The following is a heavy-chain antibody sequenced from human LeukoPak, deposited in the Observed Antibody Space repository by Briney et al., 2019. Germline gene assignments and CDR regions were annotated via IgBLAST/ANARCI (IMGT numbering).Heavy chain of an antibody. CDR3: ARVIPTSIGGNWSDP. CDR2: ISASSSYI. D-gene: IGHD2-2*02. CDR1: GFTLRSYS. J-gene: IGHJ5*02. Sequence: GGSLRLSCAASGFTLRSYSMNWVRQAPGKGLEWVSSISASSSYIYYADSVKGRFTISRDNAKNSLYLQMNSLRAEDTAVYYCARVIPTSIGGNWSDPWGQGTLVTVSS. V-gene: IGHV3-21*01.